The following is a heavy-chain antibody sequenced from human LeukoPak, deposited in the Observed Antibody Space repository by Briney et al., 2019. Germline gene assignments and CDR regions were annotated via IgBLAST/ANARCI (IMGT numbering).Heavy chain of an antibody. J-gene: IGHJ4*02. V-gene: IGHV3-23*01. CDR1: GFTFSNYA. CDR2: ISGSGGST. D-gene: IGHD2-15*01. Sequence: GGSLRLSCVASGFTFSNYAMSWVRQAPGKGLEWVSAISGSGGSTYYADSVKGRFTISRDNSKNTLYLQMNSLRAEDTAVYYCAKGTLQYFDYWGQGTLVTVSS. CDR3: AKGTLQYFDY.